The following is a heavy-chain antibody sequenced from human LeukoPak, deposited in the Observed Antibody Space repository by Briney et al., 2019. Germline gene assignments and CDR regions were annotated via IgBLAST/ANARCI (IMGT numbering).Heavy chain of an antibody. V-gene: IGHV3-48*03. J-gene: IGHJ4*02. CDR3: ARVHYYDSSGFDY. Sequence: PGGSLRLSCAASGFTFSNYEMNWVRQAPGKGLEWVSYISSSGSAIYYAHSVKGRFTISRDSAKNSLYLQMNSLRAEDTAVYYCARVHYYDSSGFDYWGQGTLVTVSS. CDR1: GFTFSNYE. D-gene: IGHD3-22*01. CDR2: ISSSGSAI.